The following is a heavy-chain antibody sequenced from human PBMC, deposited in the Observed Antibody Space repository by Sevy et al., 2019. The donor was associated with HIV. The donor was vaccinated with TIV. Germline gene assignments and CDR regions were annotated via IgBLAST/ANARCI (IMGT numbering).Heavy chain of an antibody. V-gene: IGHV1-46*01. CDR2: INPSGGST. CDR1: GYTFTSHY. J-gene: IGHJ4*02. CDR3: ARIRIVGATTADDY. D-gene: IGHD1-26*01. Sequence: ASVKVSCKTSGYTFTSHYMHWVRHAPGQGLEWMGFINPSGGSTNYAQKFQGRVTMTRDTSTSTVYMELSSLRSEDTAVYYCARIRIVGATTADDYWGQGTLVTVSS.